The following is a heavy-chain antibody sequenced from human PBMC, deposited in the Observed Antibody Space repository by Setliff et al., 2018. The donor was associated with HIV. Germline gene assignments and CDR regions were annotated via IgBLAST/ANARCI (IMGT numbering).Heavy chain of an antibody. V-gene: IGHV1-24*01. CDR2: FDPGDGET. D-gene: IGHD3-9*01. CDR1: GYTLTELS. J-gene: IGHJ3*02. Sequence: GASVKVSCKVSGYTLTELSMHWVRQAPGKGLEWMGGFDPGDGETIYAQKFQGRVTMTEDTSTDTAYMELRTLRSDDTAVYYCARDAYHDSLTGPTPGAFDIWGQGTMVTVSS. CDR3: ARDAYHDSLTGPTPGAFDI.